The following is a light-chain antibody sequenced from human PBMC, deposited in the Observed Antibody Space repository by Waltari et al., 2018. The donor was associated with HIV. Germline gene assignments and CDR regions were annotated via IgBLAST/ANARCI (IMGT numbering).Light chain of an antibody. CDR1: NSNIRSNT. Sequence: QSVLTQPPSASGTPGQRVTISCSGSNSNIRSNTVNWYQQLPGPAPKLLIYTNKQLTSVVPGRFAGSKSGTSGSLAISRLQSEDEADYYCAAWDDSLNGVVFGGGTRLTVL. V-gene: IGLV1-44*01. J-gene: IGLJ3*02. CDR3: AAWDDSLNGVV. CDR2: TNK.